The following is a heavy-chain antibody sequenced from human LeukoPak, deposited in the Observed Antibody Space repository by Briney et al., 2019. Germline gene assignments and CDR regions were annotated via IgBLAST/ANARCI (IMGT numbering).Heavy chain of an antibody. J-gene: IGHJ4*02. Sequence: GASVKVSCKASGGTFSSYAISWVRQAPGQGLEWMGGIIPIFGTANYAQKFQGRVTITADESTSTAYMELSSLRSEDTAVYYCARVTYSGSYYGFDYWGQGTLVTVSS. CDR2: IIPIFGTA. V-gene: IGHV1-69*13. D-gene: IGHD1-26*01. CDR3: ARVTYSGSYYGFDY. CDR1: GGTFSSYA.